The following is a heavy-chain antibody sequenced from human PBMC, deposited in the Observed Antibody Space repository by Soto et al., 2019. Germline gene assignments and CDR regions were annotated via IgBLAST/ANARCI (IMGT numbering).Heavy chain of an antibody. V-gene: IGHV3-72*01. Sequence: EVQLVESGGGLVRPGGSLRLSCAASGFTFSDHYIDWVRQAPGKGLEWVGRSRNQAQNYIIEYAASVQGRFTISRDDSKNSLYLQMNSLKSEDTAVYYCARWARGACDYWGQGTLVTVSS. CDR1: GFTFSDHY. CDR3: ARWARGACDY. D-gene: IGHD3-10*01. J-gene: IGHJ4*02. CDR2: SRNQAQNYII.